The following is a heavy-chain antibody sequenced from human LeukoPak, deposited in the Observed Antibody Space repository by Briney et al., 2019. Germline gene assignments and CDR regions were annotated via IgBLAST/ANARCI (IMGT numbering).Heavy chain of an antibody. J-gene: IGHJ4*02. CDR2: LSENERVA. CDR1: GFIFSGYD. V-gene: IGHV3-64*01. Sequence: GGSLRLSCAASGFIFSGYDMSWFRQAPGKGLEYVSSLSENERVAFFANSVKGRFTISRDDSKSTMYLQMGSLTTEDTAVYYCARLSGNPTRPTAPEYWGQGTLVTVSS. CDR3: ARLSGNPTRPTAPEY. D-gene: IGHD1-1*01.